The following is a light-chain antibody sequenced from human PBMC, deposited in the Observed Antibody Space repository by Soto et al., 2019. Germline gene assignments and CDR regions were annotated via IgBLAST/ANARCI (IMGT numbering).Light chain of an antibody. V-gene: IGKV1-5*01. CDR2: DAS. CDR3: QQYNSYYS. Sequence: DIQMTQSPSTLSAYVGDRVIITCRASQSISAWVAWYQQKPGKAPKLRMNDASRLESGVPSRFSGSGSGTEFTLISSSLQPDDLGTYYCQQYNSYYSFGQGTKLEIK. CDR1: QSISAW. J-gene: IGKJ2*03.